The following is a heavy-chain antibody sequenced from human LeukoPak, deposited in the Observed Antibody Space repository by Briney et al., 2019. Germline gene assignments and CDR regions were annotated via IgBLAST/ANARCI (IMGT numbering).Heavy chain of an antibody. CDR2: IYHSGST. CDR3: ARDFRYSDYASSTGSYYYYYYMYV. Sequence: SETLSLTCAVSGGSISSSNWWSWVRQPPGKGLEWIGEIYHSGSTNYNPSLKSRVTISVDKSKNQFSLKLSSVTAADTAVYYCARDFRYSDYASSTGSYYYYYYMYVWGKGTTVTVSS. CDR1: GGSISSSNW. J-gene: IGHJ6*03. V-gene: IGHV4-4*02. D-gene: IGHD4-11*01.